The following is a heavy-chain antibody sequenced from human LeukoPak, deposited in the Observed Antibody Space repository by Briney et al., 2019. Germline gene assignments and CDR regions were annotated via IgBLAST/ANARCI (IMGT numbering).Heavy chain of an antibody. D-gene: IGHD6-19*01. V-gene: IGHV3-21*01. Sequence: GGSLRLSCAASGFTFSSYYMNWVRQAPGKGLEWVSSISSSTSYMFYADSVRGRFTISRDNTKNSLYLQMNSLRAEDTAVYYCARDRDSGWHTFDYWGQGTLVTVSS. CDR3: ARDRDSGWHTFDY. CDR1: GFTFSSYY. CDR2: ISSSTSYM. J-gene: IGHJ4*02.